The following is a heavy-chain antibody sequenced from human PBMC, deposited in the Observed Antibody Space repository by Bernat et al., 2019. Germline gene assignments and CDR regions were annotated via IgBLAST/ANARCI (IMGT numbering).Heavy chain of an antibody. J-gene: IGHJ4*02. D-gene: IGHD5/OR15-5a*01. V-gene: IGHV3-15*07. Sequence: HLEESGGGLAKPGESLRLSCVVSGVNFIDSWMNWVRQVPGKGLEWVGRIRNKRDGGTSDYAAPVKGRFFISRDDSTNTVYLQMNSLKSEDTAVYYCATDWFFCLHYWGRGTIYTVSS. CDR1: GVNFIDSW. CDR3: ATDWFFCLHY. CDR2: IRNKRDGGTS.